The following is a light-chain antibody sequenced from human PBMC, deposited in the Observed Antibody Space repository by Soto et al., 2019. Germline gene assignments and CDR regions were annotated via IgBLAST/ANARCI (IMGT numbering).Light chain of an antibody. Sequence: DIQMTQSPSSLSASVGDRVTITCRASQTISSFLNWYQQKPGKAPKVLIFDTSSLQSGVPSRFSGSGAGTEFALTISNLQPEDFATYYCQQSYSIPPTFGLGTKGDIK. CDR3: QQSYSIPPT. V-gene: IGKV1-39*01. J-gene: IGKJ1*01. CDR2: DTS. CDR1: QTISSF.